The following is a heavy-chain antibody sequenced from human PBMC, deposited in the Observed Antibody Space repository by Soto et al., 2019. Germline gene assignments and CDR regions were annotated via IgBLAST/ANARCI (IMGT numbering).Heavy chain of an antibody. CDR1: GFTFSSYW. CDR2: IKQDGSEK. J-gene: IGHJ3*02. Sequence: PGGSLRLSCAASGFTFSSYWMSWGRQAPGKGLGGVANIKQDGSEKYYVDSAKGRFHISSDNDKNSLYLQMRSLRADATAVYYCARDLGYDYAVPGAFDIWGQGTMVTVSS. D-gene: IGHD4-17*01. V-gene: IGHV3-7*03. CDR3: ARDLGYDYAVPGAFDI.